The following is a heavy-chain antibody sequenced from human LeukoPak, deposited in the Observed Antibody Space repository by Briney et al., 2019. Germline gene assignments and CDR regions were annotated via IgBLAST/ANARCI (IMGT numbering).Heavy chain of an antibody. Sequence: SETLSLTCTVSGGSISSYYWSWIRQPPGKGLELIGYIYYSGSTNYNPSLKSRVTISVDTSKNQFSLKLSSVTAADTAVYYCARLDDSSGGIDYWGQGTLVTVSS. D-gene: IGHD3-22*01. V-gene: IGHV4-59*08. CDR2: IYYSGST. J-gene: IGHJ4*02. CDR3: ARLDDSSGGIDY. CDR1: GGSISSYY.